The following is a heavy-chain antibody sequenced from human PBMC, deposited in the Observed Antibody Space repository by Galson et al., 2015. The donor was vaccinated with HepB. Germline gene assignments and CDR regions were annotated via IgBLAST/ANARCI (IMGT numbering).Heavy chain of an antibody. CDR1: GFTFSSYA. CDR2: ISYDGSNK. Sequence: SLRLSCAASGFTFSSYAMHWVRQAPGKGLEWVAVISYDGSNKYYADSVKGRFTISRDNSKNTLYLQMNSLRAEDTAVYYCARVPPRVVTKEFDDYWGQGTLVTVSS. V-gene: IGHV3-30*04. J-gene: IGHJ4*02. CDR3: ARVPPRVVTKEFDDY. D-gene: IGHD2-21*02.